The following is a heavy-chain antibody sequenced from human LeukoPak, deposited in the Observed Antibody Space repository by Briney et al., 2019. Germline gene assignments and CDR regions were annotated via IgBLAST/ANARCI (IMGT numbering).Heavy chain of an antibody. V-gene: IGHV3-23*01. CDR3: ARGGGTMIVVFFDS. Sequence: GGSLRLSCAASGFTFSNYAMSWVRQAPGKGLEWVSAISGSGDRTYFADSVKGRFTISRDNSKNTLYLQMNSLRAEDTAAYYCARGGGTMIVVFFDSWGQGTLVTVSS. D-gene: IGHD3-22*01. J-gene: IGHJ4*02. CDR1: GFTFSNYA. CDR2: ISGSGDRT.